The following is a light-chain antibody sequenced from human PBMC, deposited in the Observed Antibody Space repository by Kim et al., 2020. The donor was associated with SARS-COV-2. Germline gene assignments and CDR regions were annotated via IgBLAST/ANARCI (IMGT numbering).Light chain of an antibody. Sequence: GPSITISCTGTSSDGGSYNLVSWYQQHPGKAPKLMIYEVSKRPSGVSNRFSGSKSGNTASLTISGLQAEDEADYYCCSYAGSSTWVFGTGTKVTVL. J-gene: IGLJ1*01. CDR1: SSDGGSYNL. V-gene: IGLV2-23*02. CDR2: EVS. CDR3: CSYAGSSTWV.